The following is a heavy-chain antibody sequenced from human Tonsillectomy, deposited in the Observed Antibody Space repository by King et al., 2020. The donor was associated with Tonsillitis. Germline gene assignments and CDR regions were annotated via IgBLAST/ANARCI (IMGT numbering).Heavy chain of an antibody. CDR2: INAYNGNT. CDR1: GYTFNNYA. D-gene: IGHD1-1*01. J-gene: IGHJ4*02. CDR3: ARVGYNSYFDF. V-gene: IGHV1-18*01. Sequence: VQLVESGAEVKKPGASVKVSCKTSGYTFNNYAINCVRQAPGQGLEWMGWINAYNGNTNYEQKFQGRVTMTTDTSTSTAYMEVGSLRFDDTAVYFCARVGYNSYFDFWGQGTLVTVSS.